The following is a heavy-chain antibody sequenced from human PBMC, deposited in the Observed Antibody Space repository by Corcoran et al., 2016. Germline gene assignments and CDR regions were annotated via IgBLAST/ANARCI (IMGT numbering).Heavy chain of an antibody. CDR3: AKGPGYCSGGSCYSGFDY. J-gene: IGHJ4*02. D-gene: IGHD2-15*01. V-gene: IGHV3-30*18. Sequence: QVQLVESGGGVVQPGRSLRLSCAASGFTFSSYGMHWVRQAPGKGLEWVAGISYDGSNKYYADSVKGRFTISRDNSKNTLYLQMNSLRAEDTAVYYCAKGPGYCSGGSCYSGFDYWGQGTLVTVSS. CDR1: GFTFSSYG. CDR2: ISYDGSNK.